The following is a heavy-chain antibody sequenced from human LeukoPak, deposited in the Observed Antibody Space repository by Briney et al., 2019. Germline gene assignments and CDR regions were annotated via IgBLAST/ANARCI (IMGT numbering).Heavy chain of an antibody. CDR1: GFIFSSYA. J-gene: IGHJ4*02. Sequence: PGGSLRLSCAASGFIFSSYAMSWVRQAPGKGLECVSVISGSGRTTDYADSVEGRFTISRDNSKDTLYLQLNSLRAEDTALYYCAKWAARGDGLPRSHFDYWGQGILVTVSS. V-gene: IGHV3-23*01. CDR2: ISGSGRTT. CDR3: AKWAARGDGLPRSHFDY. D-gene: IGHD2-21*02.